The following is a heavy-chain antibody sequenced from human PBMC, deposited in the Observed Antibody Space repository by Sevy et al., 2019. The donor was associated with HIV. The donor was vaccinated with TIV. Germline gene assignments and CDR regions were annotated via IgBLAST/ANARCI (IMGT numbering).Heavy chain of an antibody. D-gene: IGHD6-19*01. Sequence: GGSLRLSCAASGFTFSSYAMHWVRQAPGKGLEWVAVISYDGSNKYYADSVKGRLTISRDNSKNTLYLQMNSLRAEDTAKDYCRSAPVAGHKKKDYFDYWGQGTLVTVSS. V-gene: IGHV3-30-3*01. J-gene: IGHJ4*02. CDR3: RSAPVAGHKKKDYFDY. CDR2: ISYDGSNK. CDR1: GFTFSSYA.